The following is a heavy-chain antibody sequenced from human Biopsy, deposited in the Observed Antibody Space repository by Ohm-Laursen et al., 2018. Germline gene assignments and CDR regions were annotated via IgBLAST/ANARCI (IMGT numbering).Heavy chain of an antibody. V-gene: IGHV3-21*01. CDR1: GFSVSSYD. CDR2: ISETSSHI. CDR3: ARDSSRRAREGGMDV. J-gene: IGHJ6*02. Sequence: GSLRLSCTASGFSVSSYDMNWVRQVPGKGLEWISYISETSSHIYDADSVRGRFTVAREIAKNSLYLQLNSLRVEDTAVYYCARDSSRRAREGGMDVWGQGTTVTVSS. D-gene: IGHD6-6*01.